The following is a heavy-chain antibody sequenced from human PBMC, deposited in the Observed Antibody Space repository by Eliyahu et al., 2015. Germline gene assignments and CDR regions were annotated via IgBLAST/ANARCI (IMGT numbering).Heavy chain of an antibody. J-gene: IGHJ4*02. V-gene: IGHV3-30-3*01. CDR1: GFTXSNFA. CDR2: XLHXGSSX. D-gene: IGHD6-19*01. CDR3: ARDVRLAGQVFFDY. Sequence: QVQLVESGGGVVQPGRSLRXPCAAXGFTXSNFAMHWVRQAPGKGLEWVAIXLHXGSSXYHTXSVKGRFTISRDLSKNTLYLQMNSLRGEDTAVYYCARDVRLAGQVFFDYWGQGTLVTVSS.